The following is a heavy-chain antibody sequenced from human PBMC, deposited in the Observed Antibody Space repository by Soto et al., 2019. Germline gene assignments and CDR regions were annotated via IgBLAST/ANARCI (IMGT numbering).Heavy chain of an antibody. Sequence: SQTLSLTCAISGDSVSSNSAAWNWIRQSPSRGLEWLGRTYYRSKWYNDYAVSVKSRITINPDTSKNQFSRQRNSVTPEDTAVYYCARVWNYLQPHDAFDTWGQGTMVTVSS. V-gene: IGHV6-1*01. CDR2: TYYRSKWYN. D-gene: IGHD1-7*01. CDR1: GDSVSSNSAA. CDR3: ARVWNYLQPHDAFDT. J-gene: IGHJ3*02.